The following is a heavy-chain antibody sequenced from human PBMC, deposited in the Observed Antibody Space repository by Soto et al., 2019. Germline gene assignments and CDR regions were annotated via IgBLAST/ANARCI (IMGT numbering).Heavy chain of an antibody. J-gene: IGHJ4*02. CDR3: PRDAWKYVVYYYDS. D-gene: IGHD1-7*01. V-gene: IGHV1-3*04. CDR2: INTRNRHT. Sequence: QVQLVQSGAEVQKPGASVRVSCKASGYSFFDNALHRVRHAPGQRPEWMGWINTRNRHTKYSQNFQGRVTITSDTSATTSYMELSSLRSEDTPVYYCPRDAWKYVVYYYDSWGQGTLVIVSS. CDR1: GYSFFDNA.